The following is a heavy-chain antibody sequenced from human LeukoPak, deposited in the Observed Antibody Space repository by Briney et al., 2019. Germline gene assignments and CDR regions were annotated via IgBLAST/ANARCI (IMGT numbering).Heavy chain of an antibody. V-gene: IGHV4-59*01. J-gene: IGHJ4*02. CDR2: IYYSGST. CDR1: GGSISSYY. Sequence: SETLSLTCTVSGGSISSYYWSWIRQPPGKGLEWIGYIYYSGSTNYNPSLKSRVTISVDTSKNQFSLKLSSVTAADTAVYYCARAHVDTAMPNVDTARYYFDYWGQGTLVTVSS. CDR3: ARAHVDTAMPNVDTARYYFDY. D-gene: IGHD5-18*01.